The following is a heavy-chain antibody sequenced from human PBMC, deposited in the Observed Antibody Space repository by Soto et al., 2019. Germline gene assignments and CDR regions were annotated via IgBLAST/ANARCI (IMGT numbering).Heavy chain of an antibody. CDR3: ARAPGAHCSSTSCSQVYYGMDV. V-gene: IGHV4-39*01. CDR2: IYYSGST. J-gene: IGHJ6*02. D-gene: IGHD2-2*01. Sequence: SETLSLTCTVSGGSISSSSYYWGWIRQPPGQGLEWIGSIYYSGSTYYNPSLKSRVTISVDTSKNQFSLKLSSVTAADTAVYYCARAPGAHCSSTSCSQVYYGMDVWGQGTAVTVSS. CDR1: GGSISSSSYY.